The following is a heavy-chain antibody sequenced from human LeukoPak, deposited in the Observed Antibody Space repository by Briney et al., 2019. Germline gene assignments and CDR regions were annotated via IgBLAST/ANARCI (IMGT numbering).Heavy chain of an antibody. D-gene: IGHD2-21*02. CDR3: VFFYTALKIPY. CDR1: GFTFSTYW. J-gene: IGHJ4*02. V-gene: IGHV3-74*01. Sequence: GGSLRLSCAASGFTFSTYWMHWVHQAPGKGLVWVSAINPEGRTPSYADSVKGRFTLSRDNAKNTLYLQMGGLRAEDTAIYYCVFFYTALKIPYWGQGALVTVSS. CDR2: INPEGRTP.